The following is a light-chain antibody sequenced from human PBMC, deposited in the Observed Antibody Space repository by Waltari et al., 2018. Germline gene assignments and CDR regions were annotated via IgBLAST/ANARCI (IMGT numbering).Light chain of an antibody. Sequence: QTVVTQEPSLTVSPGGTVTLTCASSAGAVTSGHHANWLQQRPGQPPSLLIFSTNDKHPPTPARFSGSLLGGKAALTLSEVQSEDEADYYCLLFFDNSRVFGGGTKLTVL. CDR3: LLFFDNSRV. J-gene: IGLJ3*02. V-gene: IGLV7-43*01. CDR1: AGAVTSGHH. CDR2: STN.